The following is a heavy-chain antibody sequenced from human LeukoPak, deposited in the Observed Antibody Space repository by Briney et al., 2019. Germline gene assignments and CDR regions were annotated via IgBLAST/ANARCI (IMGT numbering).Heavy chain of an antibody. CDR3: ATNTMIVPD. CDR2: FDPEDGET. J-gene: IGHJ4*02. V-gene: IGHV1-24*01. CDR1: GYTLTELS. D-gene: IGHD3-22*01. Sequence: ASVKVSCKVSGYTLTELSMHWVRQAPGKGLEWMGGFDPEDGETIYAQKFQGRVTMTRDTSISTAYMELSRLRSDDTAVYYCATNTMIVPDWGQGTLVTVSS.